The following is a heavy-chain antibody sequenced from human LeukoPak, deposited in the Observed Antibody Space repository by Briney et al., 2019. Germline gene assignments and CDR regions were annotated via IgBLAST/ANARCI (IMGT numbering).Heavy chain of an antibody. Sequence: SETLSLTCTVSGGSTGSGYYWAWIRQPPGKGLEWIGSIHYGGTTHYNPSLQSRVTISADTSKNQFALDLRSVTAADTAVYYCTRDIGDFVSDFWGQGTLVTVSS. CDR3: TRDIGDFVSDF. V-gene: IGHV4-39*02. CDR2: IHYGGTT. J-gene: IGHJ4*02. D-gene: IGHD2-21*02. CDR1: GGSTGSGYY.